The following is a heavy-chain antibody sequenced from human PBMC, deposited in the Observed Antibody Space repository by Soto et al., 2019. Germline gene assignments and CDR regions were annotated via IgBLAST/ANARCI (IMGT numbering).Heavy chain of an antibody. CDR2: INHSGST. CDR1: GGSFSGYY. V-gene: IGHV4-34*01. J-gene: IGHJ6*02. CDR3: AREGICSSTSCYFKEYYYYGMDV. Sequence: PSETLSLTCAVYGGSFSGYYWSWIRQPPGKGLEWIGEINHSGSTNYNPSLKSRVTISVDTSKNQFSLKLSSVTAADTAVYYCAREGICSSTSCYFKEYYYYGMDVWGQGTTVTVSS. D-gene: IGHD2-2*01.